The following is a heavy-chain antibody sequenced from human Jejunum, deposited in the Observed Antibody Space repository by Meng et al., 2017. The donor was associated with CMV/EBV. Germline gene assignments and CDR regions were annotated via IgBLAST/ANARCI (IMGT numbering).Heavy chain of an antibody. J-gene: IGHJ5*02. D-gene: IGHD2-2*01. Sequence: GYYWGWLRQPPGKGLEWIGSLFYSGITHYNPSLKSRVTISVDTSKNQFSLKLSSVTAADTAVYYCARHPRYCSGSTCYWAGYFDPWGQGTLVTVSS. CDR2: LFYSGIT. CDR1: GYY. CDR3: ARHPRYCSGSTCYWAGYFDP. V-gene: IGHV4-39*01.